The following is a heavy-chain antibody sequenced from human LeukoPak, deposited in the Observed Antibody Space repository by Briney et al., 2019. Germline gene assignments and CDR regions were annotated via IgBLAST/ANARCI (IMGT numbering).Heavy chain of an antibody. Sequence: GGPLRLSFAASGLTLRNYWRHWVRQAPGKGLVGASRMNNDGSGTTYADSVRGRFTISRDNAKNTLYLQMNSLRVEDTAVYFCAREIMVSREWYFDLWGRGTLVTVAS. J-gene: IGHJ2*01. CDR1: GLTLRNYW. CDR3: AREIMVSREWYFDL. V-gene: IGHV3-74*01. CDR2: MNNDGSGT. D-gene: IGHD2-21*01.